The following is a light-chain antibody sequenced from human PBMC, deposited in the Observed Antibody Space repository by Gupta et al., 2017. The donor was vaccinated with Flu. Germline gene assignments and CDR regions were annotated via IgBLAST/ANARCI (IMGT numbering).Light chain of an antibody. J-gene: IGKJ4*01. Sequence: DIQMTQSPSSLSASVGARVTITFPASQPISSFLHWYQQKPGKAPALLIDAEASLQGGVPLRFRGSGSGTTFNLTISRLKTEDFETEYCQQRYGNCPLTFGGGTTVEIK. V-gene: IGKV1-39*01. CDR3: QQRYGNCPLT. CDR1: QPISSF. CDR2: AEA.